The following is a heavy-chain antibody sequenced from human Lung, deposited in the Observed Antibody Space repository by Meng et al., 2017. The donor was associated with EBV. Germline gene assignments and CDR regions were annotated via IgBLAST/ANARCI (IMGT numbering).Heavy chain of an antibody. D-gene: IGHD5-18*01. CDR3: ARAVDTGYFDY. CDR1: GGSISSGGHY. V-gene: IGHV4-31*01. J-gene: IGHJ4*02. CDR2: IYYSGST. Sequence: QGPLEESGPGLVKPYPTLVLTCTVSGGSISSGGHYWSWIRQHPGKGLEWIGYIYYSGSTYYNPSLKSLVSISVDTSNNQFSLKLSSVTAADTAVYYCARAVDTGYFDYWGQGTLVTVSS.